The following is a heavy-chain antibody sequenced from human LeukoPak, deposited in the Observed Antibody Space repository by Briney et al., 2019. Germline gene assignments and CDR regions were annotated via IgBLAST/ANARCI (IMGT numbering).Heavy chain of an antibody. Sequence: GGSLRLSCVASGFTFSSYWMSWVRQAPGKGLEWVANIKQDGSEKYYVDSAKGRFTISRDNAKNSLYLQMNSLRAEDTAVYYCARDNREQQLVPPTFDYWGQGTLVTVSS. J-gene: IGHJ4*02. CDR1: GFTFSSYW. V-gene: IGHV3-7*01. CDR3: ARDNREQQLVPPTFDY. CDR2: IKQDGSEK. D-gene: IGHD6-13*01.